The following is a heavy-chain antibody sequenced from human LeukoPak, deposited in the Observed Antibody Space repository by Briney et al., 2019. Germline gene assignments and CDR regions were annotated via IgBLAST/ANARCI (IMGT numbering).Heavy chain of an antibody. Sequence: PGRSLRLSCAASGFTFSTYSMNWVRQAPGKGLEWVSGISGSGGSTYYADSVKGRFTISRDISKNTLYLQMNSLRAEDTAVYYCAKDGREWPRSLDYWGQGTLVTVSS. V-gene: IGHV3-23*01. CDR2: ISGSGGST. CDR3: AKDGREWPRSLDY. CDR1: GFTFSTYS. J-gene: IGHJ4*02. D-gene: IGHD5-12*01.